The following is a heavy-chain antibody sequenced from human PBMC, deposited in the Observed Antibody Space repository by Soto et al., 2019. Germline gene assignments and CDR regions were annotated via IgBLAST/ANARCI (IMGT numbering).Heavy chain of an antibody. J-gene: IGHJ4*02. CDR1: GFTFSSYA. CDR2: ISGSGGST. D-gene: IGHD6-13*01. CDR3: ARRTSSWSFDY. Sequence: EVQLLESGGGLVQPGGSLRLSCAASGFTFSSYAISWVRQAPGKGLEWVSAISGSGGSTYYADSVKGRFTFSRDNSKNTLSLQMNSLRAEDTAVYYCARRTSSWSFDYWGQGTLVTVSS. V-gene: IGHV3-23*01.